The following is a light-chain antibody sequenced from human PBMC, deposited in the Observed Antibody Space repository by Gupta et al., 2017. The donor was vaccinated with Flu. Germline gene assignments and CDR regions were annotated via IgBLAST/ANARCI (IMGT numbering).Light chain of an antibody. V-gene: IGKV1-5*03. CDR2: QAS. Sequence: VGDRVTITCRASQSISNWLAWYQQKPGKVPKLLIYQASRLESGVPSRFRGSGSGTEFTLTISRLQPDDVANYYCQRYDSLWTFGQGTRVEIK. CDR1: QSISNW. J-gene: IGKJ1*01. CDR3: QRYDSLWT.